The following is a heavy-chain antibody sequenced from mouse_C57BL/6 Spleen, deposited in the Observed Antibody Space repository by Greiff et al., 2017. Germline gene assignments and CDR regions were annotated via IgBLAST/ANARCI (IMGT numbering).Heavy chain of an antibody. CDR1: GYTFTSYW. Sequence: QVQLKQPGTELVKPGASVKLSCKASGYTFTSYWMHWVKQRPGQGLEWIGNINPSNGGTNYNEKFKSKATLPVDKSSSTAYMQLSSLTSEDSAVYYGARGEEGLYYFDYWGQGTTLTVSS. CDR2: INPSNGGT. V-gene: IGHV1-53*01. D-gene: IGHD3-3*01. J-gene: IGHJ2*01. CDR3: ARGEEGLYYFDY.